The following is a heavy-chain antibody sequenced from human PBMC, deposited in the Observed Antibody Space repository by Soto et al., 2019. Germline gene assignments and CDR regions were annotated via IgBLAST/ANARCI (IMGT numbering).Heavy chain of an antibody. CDR1: GFTVSSNY. J-gene: IGHJ1*01. CDR2: IYSGGST. CDR3: ARDNSPFFGWDFQH. V-gene: IGHV3-66*01. Sequence: GGSLRLSCAASGFTVSSNYMSWVRQAPGKGLEWVSVIYSGGSTYYADSVKGRFTISRDNSKNTLYLQMNSLRAEDTAVYYCARDNSPFFGWDFQHWGQGTLVTVSS. D-gene: IGHD3-10*01.